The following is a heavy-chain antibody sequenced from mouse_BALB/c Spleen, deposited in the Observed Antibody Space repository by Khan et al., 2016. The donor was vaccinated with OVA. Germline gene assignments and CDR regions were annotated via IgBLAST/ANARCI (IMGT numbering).Heavy chain of an antibody. V-gene: IGHV14-3*02. J-gene: IGHJ2*01. CDR2: IDPANGNS. Sequence: VQLQQSGAELVKPGASVKLSCTASGFNITDTYMHWVKQRPEQGLEWIGRIDPANGNSKYDPQFQGKATITADTSSYTTYLQLSSLTSEYTAVNYCARINAWGQGTTLTVSS. CDR1: GFNITDTY. CDR3: ARINA.